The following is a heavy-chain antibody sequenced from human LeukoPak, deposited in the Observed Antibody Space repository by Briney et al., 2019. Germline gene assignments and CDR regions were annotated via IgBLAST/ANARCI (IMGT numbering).Heavy chain of an antibody. D-gene: IGHD6-13*01. V-gene: IGHV4-30-4*08. CDR2: IYYSGST. CDR1: GGSISSGDYY. J-gene: IGHJ4*02. Sequence: SETLSLTCTVSGGSISSGDYYWSWIRQPPGKGLEWIGHIYYSGSTYYNLSLKSRVTISVDRSKSQFSLKLSSVTAADTAVYYCAREVAAAGRGFDYWGQGTLVTVSS. CDR3: AREVAAAGRGFDY.